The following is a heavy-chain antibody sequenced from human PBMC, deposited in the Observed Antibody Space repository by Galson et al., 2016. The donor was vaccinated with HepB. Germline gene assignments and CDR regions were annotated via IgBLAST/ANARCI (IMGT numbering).Heavy chain of an antibody. V-gene: IGHV5-51*01. Sequence: QSGAEVKKPGESLKISCKGSGYIFTTYWIGWVRQMPGKGLEWMGIIYPGDSDTRYSPSFQGQVTISADKSISTAYLQWSSLKASDSAIYYCARRTLGYCSGGSFRYFDYWGQGSLVTVSS. CDR1: GYIFTTYW. J-gene: IGHJ4*02. CDR2: IYPGDSDT. CDR3: ARRTLGYCSGGSFRYFDY. D-gene: IGHD2-15*01.